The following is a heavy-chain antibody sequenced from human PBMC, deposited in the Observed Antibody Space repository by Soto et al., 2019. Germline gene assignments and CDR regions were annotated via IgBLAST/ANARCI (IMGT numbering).Heavy chain of an antibody. CDR2: ISGSGGST. Sequence: VRQAPGKGLEWVSAISGSGGSTYYADSVKGRFTISRDNSKNTLYLQMNSLRAEDTAVYYCAKDPVKSNYVWGSYRYSPNWFDPWGQGTLVTVSS. D-gene: IGHD3-16*02. J-gene: IGHJ5*02. V-gene: IGHV3-23*01. CDR3: AKDPVKSNYVWGSYRYSPNWFDP.